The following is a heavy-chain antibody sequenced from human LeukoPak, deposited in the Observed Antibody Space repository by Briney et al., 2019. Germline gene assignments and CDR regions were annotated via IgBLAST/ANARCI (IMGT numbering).Heavy chain of an antibody. Sequence: ASVKVSCKASGYTFTSYGISWVRQAPGQGLEWMGWISAYNGNTNYAQKLQGRVTVTTDTSTSTAYMELSSLRSEDTAVYYCARDRLGYSYGYGYWGQGTLVTVSS. J-gene: IGHJ4*02. V-gene: IGHV1-18*01. CDR2: ISAYNGNT. CDR1: GYTFTSYG. CDR3: ARDRLGYSYGYGY. D-gene: IGHD5-18*01.